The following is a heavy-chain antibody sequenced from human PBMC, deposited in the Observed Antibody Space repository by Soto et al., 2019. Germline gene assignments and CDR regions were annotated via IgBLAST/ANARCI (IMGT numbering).Heavy chain of an antibody. Sequence: QVQLVQSGAEVKKPGSSVKVSCKASGGTFSSYAISWVRQAPGQGLEWMGGIIPIFGTANYAQKFQGRVTITADESTSTAYMELNSLRSEDTAVYYCARVATVPLGLRYFDWLSPHSWFDPWGQGTLVTVSS. CDR2: IIPIFGTA. CDR1: GGTFSSYA. J-gene: IGHJ5*02. V-gene: IGHV1-69*01. D-gene: IGHD3-9*01. CDR3: ARVATVPLGLRYFDWLSPHSWFDP.